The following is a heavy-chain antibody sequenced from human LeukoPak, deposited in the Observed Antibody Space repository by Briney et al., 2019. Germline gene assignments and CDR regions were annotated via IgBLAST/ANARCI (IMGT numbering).Heavy chain of an antibody. CDR2: ISGRGELT. D-gene: IGHD3-22*01. CDR1: GFTFSTYA. V-gene: IGHV3-23*01. Sequence: PGGSLGLSCGASGFTFSTYATSWVRQPPGKGLEWVASISGRGELTYYTDSVRGRFTISRDNSRSTLYLQMNFLRTDDTAVYYCVKDRPNYYGSEGHYYRQNGDSWGQGTLVTVSS. CDR3: VKDRPNYYGSEGHYYRQNGDS. J-gene: IGHJ5*01.